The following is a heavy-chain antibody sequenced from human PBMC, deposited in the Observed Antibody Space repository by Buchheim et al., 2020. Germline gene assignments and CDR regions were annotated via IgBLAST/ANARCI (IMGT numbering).Heavy chain of an antibody. V-gene: IGHV3-23*01. Sequence: EVQLLESGGGLVQPGGSLRLSCAASGFTFSSYAMSWVRQAPGKGLEWVSGISGSGGSTYYADSVKGRFTISRDSSKNTLYLQMNSLRAEDTAVYYCAKSYYYGSGNYFYYYYTMDVWGQGTT. CDR2: ISGSGGST. CDR1: GFTFSSYA. CDR3: AKSYYYGSGNYFYYYYTMDV. J-gene: IGHJ6*02. D-gene: IGHD3-10*01.